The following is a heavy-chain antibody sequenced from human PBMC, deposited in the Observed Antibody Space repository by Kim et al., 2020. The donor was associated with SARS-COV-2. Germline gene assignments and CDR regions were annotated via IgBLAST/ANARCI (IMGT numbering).Heavy chain of an antibody. CDR3: AKAKGAIVTNYYFDY. CDR2: INGGGGSI. V-gene: IGHV3-23*01. J-gene: IGHJ4*02. Sequence: GGSLRLSCVASGFTFNTYAMSWVRQAPGKGLEWVSGINGGGGSIKYADSVKGRFSISRDNSKNTLYLQMNSLRAEDTAVYYCAKAKGAIVTNYYFDYWGQGALVTVSS. CDR1: GFTFNTYA. D-gene: IGHD1-1*01.